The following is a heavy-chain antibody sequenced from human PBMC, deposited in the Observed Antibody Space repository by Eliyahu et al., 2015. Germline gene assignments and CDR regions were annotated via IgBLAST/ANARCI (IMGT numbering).Heavy chain of an antibody. J-gene: IGHJ5*02. CDR3: ARGTDIVVVVAATSDNWFDP. Sequence: QVQLQQWGAGLLKPSETLSLTCAVXGGSFSGYXWXWIRQPPGKGLEWIGEINHSGSTNYNPSLKSRVTISVDTSKNQFSLKLSSVTAADTAVYYCARGTDIVVVVAATSDNWFDPWGQGTLVTVSS. CDR2: INHSGST. V-gene: IGHV4-34*01. CDR1: GGSFSGYX. D-gene: IGHD2-15*01.